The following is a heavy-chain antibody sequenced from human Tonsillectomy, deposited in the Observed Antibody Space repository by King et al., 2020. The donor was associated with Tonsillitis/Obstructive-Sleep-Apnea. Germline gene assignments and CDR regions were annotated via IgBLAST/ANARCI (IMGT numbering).Heavy chain of an antibody. J-gene: IGHJ4*02. V-gene: IGHV3-33*01. CDR2: IWYDGSNK. Sequence: VQLVESGGGVVQPGRSLRLSCAASGFTFSGYGMHWVRQAPGKGLEWVAVIWYDGSNKYYADSVKGRFTISRDNSMNTLYLQMNSLRAEDTAVYYCARAYSSTSLMLYDYWGQGTLVTVSS. CDR1: GFTFSGYG. CDR3: ARAYSSTSLMLYDY. D-gene: IGHD2-2*01.